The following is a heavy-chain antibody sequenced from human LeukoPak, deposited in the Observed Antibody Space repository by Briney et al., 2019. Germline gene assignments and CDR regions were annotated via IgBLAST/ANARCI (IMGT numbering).Heavy chain of an antibody. J-gene: IGHJ4*02. CDR2: QSYDGSNK. CDR3: ARGEIAVAGYFDY. D-gene: IGHD6-19*01. Sequence: PGRSLRLSCAASGFTFSTYAMNWVRQAPGKGLEWVAVQSYDGSNKYYADSVKGRLTISRDNSKNTLYLQMNSLRAEDTAVYYCARGEIAVAGYFDYWGQGTLVTVSS. V-gene: IGHV3-30-3*01. CDR1: GFTFSTYA.